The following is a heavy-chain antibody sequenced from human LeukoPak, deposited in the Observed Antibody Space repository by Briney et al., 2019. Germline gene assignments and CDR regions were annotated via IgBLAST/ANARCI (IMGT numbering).Heavy chain of an antibody. CDR1: GYTFTSYD. CDR2: ITAYNGNT. CDR3: ARDSGERGSGSYLIAY. J-gene: IGHJ4*02. V-gene: IGHV1-18*01. Sequence: ASVKVSCKASGYTFTSYDINWVRQAPGQGLEWMGWITAYNGNTKYAQKFQDRVTMTTDTSTSTAYMELSSLRSEDTAVYYCARDSGERGSGSYLIAYWGQGTLVTVSS. D-gene: IGHD3-10*01.